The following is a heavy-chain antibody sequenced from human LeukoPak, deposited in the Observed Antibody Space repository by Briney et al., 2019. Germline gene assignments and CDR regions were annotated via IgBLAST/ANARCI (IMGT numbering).Heavy chain of an antibody. Sequence: GGSLRLSCAASGFTFSSYSMNWVRQAPGKGLEWVSSISSSSSYIYYADSVKGRFTISRDNAKNSLYLQMNSLRAEDTAVYYCARESGDYSTPGWFDPWGQGTLVTVSS. D-gene: IGHD4-11*01. CDR1: GFTFSSYS. CDR2: ISSSSSYI. V-gene: IGHV3-21*01. J-gene: IGHJ5*02. CDR3: ARESGDYSTPGWFDP.